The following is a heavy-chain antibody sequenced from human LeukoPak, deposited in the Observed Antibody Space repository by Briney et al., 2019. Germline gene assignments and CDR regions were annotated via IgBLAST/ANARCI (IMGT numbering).Heavy chain of an antibody. Sequence: PSETLSLTCTVSGGSISSYYWSWIRQPPGKGLEWIGYIYYSGSTNYNPSLKSRVTISVDTSKNQFSLKLSSVTAADTAVYYCASRPIEIAVAGAEDAFDIWGQGTMVTVSS. CDR1: GGSISSYY. CDR2: IYYSGST. D-gene: IGHD6-19*01. CDR3: ASRPIEIAVAGAEDAFDI. J-gene: IGHJ3*02. V-gene: IGHV4-59*01.